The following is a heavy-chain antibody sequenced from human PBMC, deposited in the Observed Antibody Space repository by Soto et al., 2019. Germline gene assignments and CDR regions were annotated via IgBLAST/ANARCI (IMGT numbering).Heavy chain of an antibody. CDR2: TDPSDSFT. J-gene: IGHJ3*02. V-gene: IGHV5-10-1*01. CDR3: ARQKGKVTHDFDI. D-gene: IGHD2-21*02. CDR1: GYIFTDYW. Sequence: GESRKISCKGSGYIFTDYWINWVRQTPGKGLQLMGKTDPSDSFTNYSPSFQGHVTISVDKSINTAYLKWRSLKASDTGIYYCARQKGKVTHDFDIWGQGTMVTVSS.